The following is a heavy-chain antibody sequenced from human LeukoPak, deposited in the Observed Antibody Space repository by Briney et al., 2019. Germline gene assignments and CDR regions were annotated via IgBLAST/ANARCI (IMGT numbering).Heavy chain of an antibody. CDR2: ISSSSSYI. Sequence: GGSLRLSCAASGFTFSSYSMNWVRQAPGKGLEWVSSISSSSSYIYYADSVKGRFTISRDNAKNSLYLQMNSPRAEDTAVYYCARQEGATEEYYYYYYGMDVWGQGTTVTVSS. CDR3: ARQEGATEEYYYYYYGMDV. CDR1: GFTFSSYS. J-gene: IGHJ6*02. D-gene: IGHD1-26*01. V-gene: IGHV3-21*01.